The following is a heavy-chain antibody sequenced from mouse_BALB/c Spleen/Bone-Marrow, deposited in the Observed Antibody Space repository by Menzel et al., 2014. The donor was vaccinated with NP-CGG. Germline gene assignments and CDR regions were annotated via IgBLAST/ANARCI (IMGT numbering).Heavy chain of an antibody. CDR3: ARNANWLFTY. D-gene: IGHD4-1*01. Sequence: VQLQQSGAELVRPGTSVKVSCKASGYAFTNYLIERIKQRPGQGLEWIGVINPGSGGTNYNEKFKGKATLTADKSSSIAYMQLSSLTSDDAAVYFCARNANWLFTYWGQGTLVTVSA. CDR2: INPGSGGT. J-gene: IGHJ3*01. V-gene: IGHV1-54*01. CDR1: GYAFTNYL.